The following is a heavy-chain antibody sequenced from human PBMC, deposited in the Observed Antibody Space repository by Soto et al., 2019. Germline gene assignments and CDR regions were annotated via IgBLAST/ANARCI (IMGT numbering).Heavy chain of an antibody. CDR3: AKDIRIPGYSSGWYSGY. J-gene: IGHJ4*02. CDR1: GFTFSNYA. D-gene: IGHD6-19*01. V-gene: IGHV3-23*01. Sequence: GGSLRLSCVASGFTFSNYAMNWVRQAPGKGLEWVSSIHGSGGATYYADSVKGRFTISRDDSKNTLYLQMNSLRVEDTAVYYCAKDIRIPGYSSGWYSGYWGQGTLVTVSS. CDR2: IHGSGGAT.